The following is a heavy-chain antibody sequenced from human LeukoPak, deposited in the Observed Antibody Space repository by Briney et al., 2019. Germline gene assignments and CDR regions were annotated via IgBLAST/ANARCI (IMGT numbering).Heavy chain of an antibody. D-gene: IGHD5-18*01. J-gene: IGHJ4*02. CDR3: AKGVGGFYSYGYGFDY. V-gene: IGHV3-23*01. Sequence: GGSLRLSCAASGFTFSSYAMSWVRQAPGKGLEWVSAISGSGGSTYYADSVKGRFTISRDNSKNTLYLQMNSLRAEDTAVYYCAKGVGGFYSYGYGFDYWGQGTLVTVSS. CDR2: ISGSGGST. CDR1: GFTFSSYA.